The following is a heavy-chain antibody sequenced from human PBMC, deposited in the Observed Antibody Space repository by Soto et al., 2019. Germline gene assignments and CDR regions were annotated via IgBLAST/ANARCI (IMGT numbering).Heavy chain of an antibody. Sequence: GGSLRLSCAASGFSLRDYGMHWVRQAPGKGLEYVAAVSDDGSEQYYADSVRGRFTISRDNSKNTVYLQLDSLTTGDTAVYYCARDPTGGYFHYDYWGQGALVTVSS. CDR1: GFSLRDYG. D-gene: IGHD1-26*01. J-gene: IGHJ4*02. CDR3: ARDPTGGYFHYDY. V-gene: IGHV3-30*17. CDR2: VSDDGSEQ.